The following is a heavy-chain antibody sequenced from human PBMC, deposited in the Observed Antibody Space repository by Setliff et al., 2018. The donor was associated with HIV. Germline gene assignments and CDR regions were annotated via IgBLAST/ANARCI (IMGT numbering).Heavy chain of an antibody. CDR1: GFSLTASGVG. V-gene: IGHV2-5*01. Sequence: KSGPTLVNPTQTLTLTCTFSGFSLTASGVGVGWVRQPPGKALEWLAHIFPNDEKSYSASLKSRVTISEDTSKSQVVLTMTNMDPLDAATYYCAHLSPYGSGSYYNPGYWGQGTTVTVSS. CDR3: AHLSPYGSGSYYNPGY. CDR2: IFPNDEK. D-gene: IGHD3-10*01. J-gene: IGHJ6*02.